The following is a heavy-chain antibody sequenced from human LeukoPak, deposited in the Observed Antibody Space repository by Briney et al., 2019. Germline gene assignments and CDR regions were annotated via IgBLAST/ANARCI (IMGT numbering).Heavy chain of an antibody. Sequence: GGSLRLSCAASGFTFSSYGMHWVRQAPGKGLEWVAVISYDGSNKYYADSVKGRFTISRDNSKNTLYLQMNSLRAEDTAVYYCARPPGGYSSSWAFDYWGQGTLVTVSS. CDR3: ARPPGGYSSSWAFDY. J-gene: IGHJ4*02. CDR1: GFTFSSYG. D-gene: IGHD6-13*01. CDR2: ISYDGSNK. V-gene: IGHV3-30*03.